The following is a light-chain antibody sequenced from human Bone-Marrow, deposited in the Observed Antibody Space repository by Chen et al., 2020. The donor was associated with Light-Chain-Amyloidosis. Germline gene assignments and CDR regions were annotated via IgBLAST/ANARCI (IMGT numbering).Light chain of an antibody. CDR2: RDT. CDR1: DLPTKY. V-gene: IGLV3-25*03. J-gene: IGLJ2*01. Sequence: SYELTQPPSVYVSPGQTARITCSGDDLPTKYAYWYQQKPGQAPVIVIHRDTERPSGISERFSGSSSGTTATLTISGVQAEDEADYHCQSADSSGTYEVIFGGGTKLTVL. CDR3: QSADSSGTYEVI.